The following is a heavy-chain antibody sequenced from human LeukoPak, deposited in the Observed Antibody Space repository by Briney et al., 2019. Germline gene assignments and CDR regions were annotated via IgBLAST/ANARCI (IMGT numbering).Heavy chain of an antibody. D-gene: IGHD6-19*01. V-gene: IGHV3-23*01. Sequence: GGSLRFSCAASGFTFSSYAMSWVRKAPGKGLEWVSAISSSGGSTYYADSVKGRFTISRDNSKNTLYLQMNSLRAEDTAVYYCAKIAYSSGWYHYWGQGTLVTVSS. J-gene: IGHJ4*02. CDR2: ISSSGGST. CDR1: GFTFSSYA. CDR3: AKIAYSSGWYHY.